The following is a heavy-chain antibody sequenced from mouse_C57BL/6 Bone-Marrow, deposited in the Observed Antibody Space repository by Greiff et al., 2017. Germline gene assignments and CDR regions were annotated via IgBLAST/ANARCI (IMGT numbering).Heavy chain of an antibody. J-gene: IGHJ3*01. CDR3: ARGGRFAY. V-gene: IGHV1-4*01. CDR1: GYTFTSYT. CDR2: INPSSGYT. Sequence: QVQLKESGAELARPGASVKMSCKASGYTFTSYTMHWVKQRPGQGLEWIGYINPSSGYTKYNQKFKDKATLTADKSSSTAYMQLSSLTSEDSAVYYCARGGRFAYWGRGTLVTVSA.